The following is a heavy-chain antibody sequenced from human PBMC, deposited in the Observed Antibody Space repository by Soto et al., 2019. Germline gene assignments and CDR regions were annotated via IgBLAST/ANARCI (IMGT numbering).Heavy chain of an antibody. Sequence: PSETLSLTCTVSGGSISIGNYYWSWIRHPPGKGLEWIGFISYSGTTHYSASLRSRVSISVDTSKNQFSLKLNSVTAADTAVYYCASSNIAAAGFYYYGMDVWGQGTTVTVSS. CDR2: ISYSGTT. D-gene: IGHD6-25*01. J-gene: IGHJ6*02. V-gene: IGHV4-30-4*02. CDR1: GGSISIGNYY. CDR3: ASSNIAAAGFYYYGMDV.